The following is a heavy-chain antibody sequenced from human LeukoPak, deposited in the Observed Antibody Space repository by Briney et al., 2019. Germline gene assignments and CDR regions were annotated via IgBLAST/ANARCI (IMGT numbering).Heavy chain of an antibody. Sequence: ASVKVSCKASGYTFTGYYMHWVRQAPGQGLEWMGWINPNSGGTNYAQRFQGRVTMTRDTSISTAYMELSGLRSDDTAFYYCAREMTTVTNDAFDIWGQGTMVTVSS. J-gene: IGHJ3*02. CDR2: INPNSGGT. V-gene: IGHV1-2*02. D-gene: IGHD4-17*01. CDR1: GYTFTGYY. CDR3: AREMTTVTNDAFDI.